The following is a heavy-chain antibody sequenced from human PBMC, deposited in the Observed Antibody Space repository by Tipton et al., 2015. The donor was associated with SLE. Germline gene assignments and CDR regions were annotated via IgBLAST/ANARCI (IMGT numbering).Heavy chain of an antibody. CDR3: ARDGSSSTSDS. J-gene: IGHJ4*02. CDR2: INHSGST. Sequence: TLSLTCAVYGGSFSGYYWSWIRQPPGKGLEWIGEINHSGSTNYNPSLKSRVTISVDTSKNQFSLKLSSVTAADTAVYYCARDGSSSTSDSWGQGTLVTVSS. CDR1: GGSFSGYY. V-gene: IGHV4-34*01. D-gene: IGHD6-13*01.